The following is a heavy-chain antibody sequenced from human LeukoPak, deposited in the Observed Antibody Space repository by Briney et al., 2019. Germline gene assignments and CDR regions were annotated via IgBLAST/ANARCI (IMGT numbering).Heavy chain of an antibody. D-gene: IGHD3-22*01. J-gene: IGHJ4*02. Sequence: PGGSLRLSCAASGFTFSSYAMSWVRQAPGKGLEWVSGISGSGAGTYYADSAKGRFTISRDNSKNTLYLQMSSLRAEDTAIYYCAKDRRQVIVDYFDYWGQGTLVTVSS. CDR3: AKDRRQVIVDYFDY. CDR2: ISGSGAGT. V-gene: IGHV3-23*01. CDR1: GFTFSSYA.